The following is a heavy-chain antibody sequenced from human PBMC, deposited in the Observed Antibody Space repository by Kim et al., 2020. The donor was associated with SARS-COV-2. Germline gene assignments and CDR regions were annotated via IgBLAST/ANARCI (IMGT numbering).Heavy chain of an antibody. CDR3: ARDMVGARGSYYYYGMDV. Sequence: KGRFTISRDNSKTPLYLQMNSLRAEDTAVYYCARDMVGARGSYYYYGMDVWGQGTTVTVSS. J-gene: IGHJ6*02. D-gene: IGHD1-26*01. V-gene: IGHV3-53*01.